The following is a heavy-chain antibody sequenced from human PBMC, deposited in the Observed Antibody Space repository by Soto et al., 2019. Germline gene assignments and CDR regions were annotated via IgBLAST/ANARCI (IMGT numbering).Heavy chain of an antibody. D-gene: IGHD1-26*01. CDR1: GFSITSFA. Sequence: PGGSLRLSCVASGFSITSFAMSWVRQAPGKGLEWVSAISASGGSTYADSVKGRFTISRDNSKNTLYLQMNSLRVEDTAVYYCAKVLSSGSYSGALEYWGQGALVTVSS. V-gene: IGHV3-23*01. CDR2: ISASGGST. J-gene: IGHJ4*02. CDR3: AKVLSSGSYSGALEY.